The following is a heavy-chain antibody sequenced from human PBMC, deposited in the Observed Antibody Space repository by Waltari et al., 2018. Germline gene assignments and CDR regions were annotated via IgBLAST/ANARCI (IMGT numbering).Heavy chain of an antibody. J-gene: IGHJ6*03. CDR2: IYHSGST. CDR1: GSSSSSGYY. D-gene: IGHD5-18*01. CDR3: AIKNSSYYYMDV. Sequence: QVQLQESGPGLVKPSETLSLTCSVSGSSSSSGYYWGWIRQPPGKGLEYIASIYHSGSTYYNPSLRSRVTISVDTSKNQFSLKLSSVTAADTAVYYCAIKNSSYYYMDVWGKGTTVTVS. V-gene: IGHV4-38-2*01.